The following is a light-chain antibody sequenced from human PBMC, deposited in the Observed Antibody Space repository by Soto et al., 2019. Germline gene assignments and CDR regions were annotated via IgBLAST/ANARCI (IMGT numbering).Light chain of an antibody. Sequence: QPVLTQSPSASASLGASVKLTCTLSSGHSSYAIAWHQQQPEKGPRYLMKLNSDGSHSKGDAIPDRFSGSSSGAERYLTISRLQSEDEADYCCQTWGTGIQVFGGGTKLTVL. CDR3: QTWGTGIQV. J-gene: IGLJ3*02. CDR1: SGHSSYA. V-gene: IGLV4-69*01. CDR2: LNSDGSH.